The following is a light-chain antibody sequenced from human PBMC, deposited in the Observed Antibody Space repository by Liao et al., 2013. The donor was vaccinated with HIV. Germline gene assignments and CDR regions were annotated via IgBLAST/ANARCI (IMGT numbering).Light chain of an antibody. V-gene: IGLV3-1*01. CDR3: QVWDGDFAV. Sequence: SYELTQPPSVSVSPGQTASITCSGYKLGEKYICWYQQKPGQSPVLVIYQDRKRPSGIPERFSGSNSGNTATLTITRVEAGDEADYYCQVWDGDFAVFGGGTKLTVL. CDR2: QDR. J-gene: IGLJ2*01. CDR1: KLGEKY.